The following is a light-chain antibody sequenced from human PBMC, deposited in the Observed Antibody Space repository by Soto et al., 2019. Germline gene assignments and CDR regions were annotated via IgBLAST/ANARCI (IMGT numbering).Light chain of an antibody. J-gene: IGKJ1*01. CDR1: QSISRW. Sequence: DIQMTQSPSTLSASLGDRVTITCRASQSISRWLACYQQKPGKAPNLLIYNASILESGVPSRFSGSGSGTEFTLTITSLQPADFATYYCQQYNSYSPETFGQGTKVDIK. CDR2: NAS. V-gene: IGKV1-5*01. CDR3: QQYNSYSPET.